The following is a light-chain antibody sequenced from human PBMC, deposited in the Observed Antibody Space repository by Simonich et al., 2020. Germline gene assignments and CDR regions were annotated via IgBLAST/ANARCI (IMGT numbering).Light chain of an antibody. J-gene: IGLJ3*02. V-gene: IGLV1-40*01. CDR2: GTS. CDR1: SSNIGAGYD. CDR3: QSYDSSLSAWV. Sequence: QSVLTQPPSVSGAPGQRVTISCTGSSSNIGAGYDVHWYQQLPGTAPKLLIYGTSKRPSGVPDRFSGSKSGTSASLAITGLQAEDEADYYCQSYDSSLSAWVFGGGTKLTVL.